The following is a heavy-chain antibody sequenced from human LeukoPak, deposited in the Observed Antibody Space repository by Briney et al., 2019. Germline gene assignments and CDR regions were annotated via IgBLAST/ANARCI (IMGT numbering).Heavy chain of an antibody. CDR1: GFTFSSYW. CDR3: AKARRLFYYGSGSYPGYFDY. V-gene: IGHV3-7*01. CDR2: IKQDGSEK. J-gene: IGHJ4*02. Sequence: PGGSLRLSCAASGFTFSSYWMSWVRQAPGKGLEWVANIKQDGSEKYYVDSVKGRFTISRDNAKNSLYLQMNSLRAEDTAVYYCAKARRLFYYGSGSYPGYFDYWGQGTLVIVSS. D-gene: IGHD3-10*01.